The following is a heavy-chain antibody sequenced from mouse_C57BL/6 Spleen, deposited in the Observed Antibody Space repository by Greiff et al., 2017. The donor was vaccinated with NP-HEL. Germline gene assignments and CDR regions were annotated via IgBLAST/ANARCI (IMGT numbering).Heavy chain of an antibody. CDR3: ARSITTVVRDALDY. D-gene: IGHD1-1*01. CDR2: IYPGDGDT. CDR1: GYAFSSSW. Sequence: VQLLQSGPELVKPGASVKISCTASGYAFSSSWMNWVKQRPGKGLEWIGRIYPGDGDTNYNGKFKGQATLTADKTYSKAYMQLSNLTSEDSAVYFCARSITTVVRDALDYWGQGTSVTVSS. J-gene: IGHJ4*01. V-gene: IGHV1-82*01.